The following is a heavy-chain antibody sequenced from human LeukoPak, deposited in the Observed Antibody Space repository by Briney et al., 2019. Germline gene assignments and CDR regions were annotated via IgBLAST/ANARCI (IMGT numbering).Heavy chain of an antibody. CDR1: GFTFSSYS. V-gene: IGHV3-48*02. Sequence: PGGSLRLSCAASGFTFSSYSMNWVRQAPGKGLEWVSYISSSSSTIYYADSVKGRFTISRDNAKNSLYLQMNSLRDEDTAVYYCASGSVDTAMVPFDYWGQGTLVTVSS. CDR3: ASGSVDTAMVPFDY. CDR2: ISSSSSTI. D-gene: IGHD5-18*01. J-gene: IGHJ4*02.